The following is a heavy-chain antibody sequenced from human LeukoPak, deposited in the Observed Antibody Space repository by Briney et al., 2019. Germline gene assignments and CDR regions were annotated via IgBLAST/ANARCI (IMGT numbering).Heavy chain of an antibody. CDR1: GGSVSSGGYY. D-gene: IGHD1-26*01. CDR3: ARDQDWDLQSLRYFDY. J-gene: IGHJ4*02. V-gene: IGHV4-61*08. Sequence: SETLSLTCTVSGGSVSSGGYYWSWIRQPPGKGLEWIGYMDYSGSTNYNPSLESRVTISVDTSKNQFSLKLSSVAAADTAVYYCARDQDWDLQSLRYFDYWGQGSPVIVSS. CDR2: MDYSGST.